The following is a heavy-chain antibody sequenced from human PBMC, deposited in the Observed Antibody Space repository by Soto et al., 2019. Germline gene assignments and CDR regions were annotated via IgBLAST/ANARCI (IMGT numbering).Heavy chain of an antibody. D-gene: IGHD3-22*01. J-gene: IGHJ2*01. Sequence: QVQLQESGPGLVKPSETLSLTCTVSGGSISSYYWSWIRQPPGKGLAWIGYIYYSGSTNYNPSPKSRVTISVDTSKNQFSLRLSYVTAADKAVYYCARGTLLLPPYWYLDIWGRGTLVTVS. CDR1: GGSISSYY. V-gene: IGHV4-59*01. CDR2: IYYSGST. CDR3: ARGTLLLPPYWYLDI.